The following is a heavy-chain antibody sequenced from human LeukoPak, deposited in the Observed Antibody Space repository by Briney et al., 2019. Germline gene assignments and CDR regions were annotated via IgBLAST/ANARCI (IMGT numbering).Heavy chain of an antibody. D-gene: IGHD3-10*01. CDR3: ARDRTPRLQWFGELYSPGTFDY. CDR2: INPSGGST. Sequence: ASVKVSCKASGYTFTSYYMHWVRQAPGQGLEWMGIINPSGGSTSYAQKFQGRVTMTRDTSTSTVYMELSSLRSEDTAVYYCARDRTPRLQWFGELYSPGTFDYWGQGTLVTVSS. V-gene: IGHV1-46*01. CDR1: GYTFTSYY. J-gene: IGHJ4*02.